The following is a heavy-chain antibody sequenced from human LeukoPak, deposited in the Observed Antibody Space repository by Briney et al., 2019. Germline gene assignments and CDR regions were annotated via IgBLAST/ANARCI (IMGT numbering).Heavy chain of an antibody. J-gene: IGHJ5*02. CDR1: GYTFTSYG. V-gene: IGHV1-18*01. CDR3: ARVFPATNWFDP. D-gene: IGHD2-21*01. CDR2: ISAYNGNT. Sequence: ASVKVSCKASGYTFTSYGISWVRPAPGQGLEWMGWISAYNGNTNYAQKLQGRVTMTTDTSTSTAYMELRSLRSDDTAVYYCARVFPATNWFDPWGQGTLVTVSS.